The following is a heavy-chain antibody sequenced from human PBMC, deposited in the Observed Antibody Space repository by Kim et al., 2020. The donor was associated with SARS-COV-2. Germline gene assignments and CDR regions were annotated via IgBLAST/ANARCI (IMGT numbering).Heavy chain of an antibody. Sequence: GGSLRLSCAASGFTFSSYAMSWVRQAPGKGLEWVSAISGSGGSTYYADSVKGQFTISRDNSKNTLYLQMNSLRAEDTAVYYCECWFGDLGMDVWGQGTTVTVSS. J-gene: IGHJ6*02. D-gene: IGHD3-10*01. CDR2: ISGSGGST. CDR1: GFTFSSYA. V-gene: IGHV3-23*01. CDR3: ECWFGDLGMDV.